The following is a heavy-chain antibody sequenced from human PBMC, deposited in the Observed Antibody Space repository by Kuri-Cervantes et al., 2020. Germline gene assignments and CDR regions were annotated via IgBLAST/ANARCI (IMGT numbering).Heavy chain of an antibody. CDR3: ARDQSPYYYDSSGRAFDI. Sequence: ASVKVSCKASGYTFTYRYLHWVRQAPGQALEWMGWISAYNGNTNYAQKLQGRVTMTTDTSTSTAYMELRSLRSDDTAVYYCARDQSPYYYDSSGRAFDIWGQGTMVTVSS. D-gene: IGHD3-22*01. V-gene: IGHV1-18*04. CDR1: GYTFTYRY. CDR2: ISAYNGNT. J-gene: IGHJ3*02.